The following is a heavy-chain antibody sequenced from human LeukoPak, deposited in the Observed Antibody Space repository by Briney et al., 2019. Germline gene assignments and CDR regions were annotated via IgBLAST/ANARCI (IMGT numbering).Heavy chain of an antibody. V-gene: IGHV3-30*02. J-gene: IGHJ4*02. D-gene: IGHD3-22*01. CDR2: IRYDGSNK. Sequence: TGGSLRLSCAASGFTFSSYGMHWVRQAPGKGLEWVAFIRYDGSNKYYADSVKGRFTISRDNAKNTLYLQMNSLRAEDTAVYYCAAAPYYYDSSGYPPGRYWGQGTLVTVSS. CDR1: GFTFSSYG. CDR3: AAAPYYYDSSGYPPGRY.